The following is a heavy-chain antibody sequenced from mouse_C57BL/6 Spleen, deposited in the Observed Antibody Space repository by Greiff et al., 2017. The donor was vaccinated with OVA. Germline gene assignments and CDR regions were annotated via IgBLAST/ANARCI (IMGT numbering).Heavy chain of an antibody. J-gene: IGHJ2*01. CDR1: GYAFSSSW. D-gene: IGHD3-2*02. CDR3: ARRGGSSGLDY. Sequence: VKLMESGPELVKPGASVKISCKASGYAFSSSWMNWVKQRPGKGLEWIGRIYPGDGDTNYNGKFKGKATLTADKSSSTAYMQLSSLTSEDSAVYFCARRGGSSGLDYWGQGTTLTVSS. V-gene: IGHV1-82*01. CDR2: IYPGDGDT.